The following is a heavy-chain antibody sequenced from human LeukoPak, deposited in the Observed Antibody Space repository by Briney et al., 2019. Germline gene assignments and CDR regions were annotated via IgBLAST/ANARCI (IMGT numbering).Heavy chain of an antibody. CDR1: GYTFTGYY. CDR3: ARSGVLGDSSVYYYVYYFDY. D-gene: IGHD3-22*01. J-gene: IGHJ4*02. CDR2: INPNSGGT. V-gene: IGHV1-2*02. Sequence: ASVTVSCKASGYTFTGYYMHWVRQAPGQGLEWMGWINPNSGGTNYAQKFQGRVTMTRDTSISTAYMELSRLRSDDTAVYYCARSGVLGDSSVYYYVYYFDYWGQGTLVTVSS.